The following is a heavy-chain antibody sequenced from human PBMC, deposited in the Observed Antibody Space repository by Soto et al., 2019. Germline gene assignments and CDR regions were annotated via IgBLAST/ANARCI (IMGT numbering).Heavy chain of an antibody. CDR3: AHRRGGYNWNDGNFDY. CDR2: IYWDNDR. V-gene: IGHV2-5*02. CDR1: GFSLSTSGVG. D-gene: IGHD1-20*01. J-gene: IGHJ4*02. Sequence: QITLEGSGPALVNPTQTLTLTCTFSGFSLSTSGVGVGWIRQPPGKALEWLGLIYWDNDRRYSPSLRSRLTITKDTSKNQVVLTMTDMGPVDTATYYCAHRRGGYNWNDGNFDYWGQGTLVTVSS.